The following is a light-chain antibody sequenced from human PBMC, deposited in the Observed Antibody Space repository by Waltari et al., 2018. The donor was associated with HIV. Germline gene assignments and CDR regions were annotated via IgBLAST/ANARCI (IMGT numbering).Light chain of an antibody. V-gene: IGLV10-54*01. CDR3: SSWDTSVSGWV. J-gene: IGLJ3*02. CDR2: KSD. CDR1: TNTVCTQE. Sequence: QSGPTQAPSLSKSLRPTPIIPCHGDTNTVCTQEFSWFRQELGRPPKLISYKSDQRPSGMSGKFSTSTSRDTAYLTISSLRSEDEADYFCSSWDTSVSGWVFGGGTKLTV.